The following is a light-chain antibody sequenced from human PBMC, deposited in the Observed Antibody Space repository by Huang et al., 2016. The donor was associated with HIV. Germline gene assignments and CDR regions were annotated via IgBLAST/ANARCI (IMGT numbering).Light chain of an antibody. CDR3: HQYGRSPKT. CDR1: QSIGSSS. Sequence: EIVLTQSPGTLSLSPGERATLSCRASQSIGSSSLAWYQQKPGQSPRLVMSGASNWATGIPDRFSGSGSGTDFTLTIDRLEPEDFAVYYCHQYGRSPKTFGQGTKLEIK. J-gene: IGKJ2*01. V-gene: IGKV3-20*01. CDR2: GAS.